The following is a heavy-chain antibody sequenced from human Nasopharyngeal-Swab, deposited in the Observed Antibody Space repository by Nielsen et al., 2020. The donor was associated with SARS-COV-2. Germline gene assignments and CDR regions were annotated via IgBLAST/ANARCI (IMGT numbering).Heavy chain of an antibody. V-gene: IGHV4-34*01. Sequence: SETLSLTCAVYGGSFSGYYWSWIRQPPGKGLEWIGVINHSGSTNYNPSLKSRVTISVDTSKNQFSLKLSSVTAADTAVYYCARVPYSGSSFDPWGQGTLVTVSS. CDR2: INHSGST. CDR1: GGSFSGYY. D-gene: IGHD1-26*01. J-gene: IGHJ5*02. CDR3: ARVPYSGSSFDP.